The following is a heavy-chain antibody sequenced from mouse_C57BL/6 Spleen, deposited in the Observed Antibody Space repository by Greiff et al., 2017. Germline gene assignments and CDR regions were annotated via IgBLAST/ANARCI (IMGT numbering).Heavy chain of an antibody. J-gene: IGHJ2*01. CDR3: ARGGGYYGSRDFDY. CDR1: GYTFTSYW. CDR2: IYPGSGST. Sequence: QVQLQQSGAELVKPGASVKMSCKASGYTFTSYWITWVKQRPGQGLEWIGDIYPGSGSTNYNAKFKSKATLTVDTSSSTAYMQLSSLTSEDSAVYYCARGGGYYGSRDFDYWGQGTTLTVSS. V-gene: IGHV1-55*01. D-gene: IGHD1-1*01.